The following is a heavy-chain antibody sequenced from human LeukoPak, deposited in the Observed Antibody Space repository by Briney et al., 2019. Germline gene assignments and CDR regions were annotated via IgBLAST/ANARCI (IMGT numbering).Heavy chain of an antibody. CDR1: GYTFTGYY. Sequence: ASVKVSCKASGYTFTGYYMYWVRQAPGQGLEWMGWINPSSGGTNYAQKFQGRVTMTRDTSISTAYMELSRLRSDYTAVYYCARDVAWDIVVVISQEYYFDYWGQGTLVTVSS. V-gene: IGHV1-2*02. CDR2: INPSSGGT. D-gene: IGHD2-2*01. CDR3: ARDVAWDIVVVISQEYYFDY. J-gene: IGHJ4*02.